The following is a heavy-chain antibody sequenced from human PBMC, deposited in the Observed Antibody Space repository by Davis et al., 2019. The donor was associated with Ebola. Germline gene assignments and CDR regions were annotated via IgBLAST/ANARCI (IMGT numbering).Heavy chain of an antibody. CDR3: ARRVVGAFPFDS. Sequence: PGGSLRLSCAASGFTFSDYYMSWIRQAPGKGLEWVSYISSSSSYTNYADSVKGRFTISRDNAKSSLYLQMNSLRDEDTAVYYCARRVVGAFPFDSWGQGTLVTVSS. D-gene: IGHD1-26*01. V-gene: IGHV3-11*06. CDR1: GFTFSDYY. J-gene: IGHJ4*02. CDR2: ISSSSSYT.